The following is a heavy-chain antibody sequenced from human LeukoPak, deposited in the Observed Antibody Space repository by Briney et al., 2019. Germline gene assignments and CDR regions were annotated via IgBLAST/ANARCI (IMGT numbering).Heavy chain of an antibody. V-gene: IGHV3-30-3*01. CDR3: ARSLFGYGDFMAGYYFDY. CDR2: ISYDGSNK. J-gene: IGHJ4*02. D-gene: IGHD4-17*01. CDR1: GFTFSSYA. Sequence: PGGSLRLSCAASGFTFSSYAMHWVRQAPGKGLEWVAVISYDGSNKYYADSVKGRFTISRDNSKNTLYLQMNSLRAEDTAVYYCARSLFGYGDFMAGYYFDYWGQGTLVTVSS.